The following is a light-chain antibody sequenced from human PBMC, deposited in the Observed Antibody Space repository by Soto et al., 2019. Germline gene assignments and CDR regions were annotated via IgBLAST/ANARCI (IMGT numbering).Light chain of an antibody. V-gene: IGLV2-14*01. CDR1: GSDVGSSNY. CDR2: DVS. J-gene: IGLJ1*01. CDR3: SSYTSSGTYV. Sequence: QSALTQPASVSGSPGQSIAISCTGTGSDVGSSNYVSWYQQHPGKAPKLMIFDVSNRPSGVSDRFSGSKSGNTASLTISGLQAEDEADYYCSSYTSSGTYVFGTGTKVTVL.